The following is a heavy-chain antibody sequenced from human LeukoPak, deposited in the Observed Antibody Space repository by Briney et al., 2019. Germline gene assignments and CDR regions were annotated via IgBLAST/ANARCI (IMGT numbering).Heavy chain of an antibody. V-gene: IGHV4-31*03. J-gene: IGHJ4*02. CDR1: GDSFNSGRYY. CDR2: IYYTGST. Sequence: SETLSLTCTVSGDSFNSGRYYWSWIRQRPGKGLEWIGYIYYTGSTYYSPSLKSRVSISLDTSKTLLSLKLTSVTAADTAVYYCARATSTMVRGVNYWGQGTLVTVSS. D-gene: IGHD3-10*01. CDR3: ARATSTMVRGVNY.